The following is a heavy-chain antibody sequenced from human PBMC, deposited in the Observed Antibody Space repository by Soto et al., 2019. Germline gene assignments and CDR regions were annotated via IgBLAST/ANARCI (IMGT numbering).Heavy chain of an antibody. Sequence: GGSLRLSCAASGFTFISYEMNWVRQAPGKGLEWVSYISSSGSTIYYADSVKGRFTISRDNAKNSLYLQMNSLRAEDTAVYYCAGTGHTAYDYWGQGTLVTVSS. J-gene: IGHJ4*02. CDR3: AGTGHTAYDY. D-gene: IGHD5-18*01. CDR1: GFTFISYE. CDR2: ISSSGSTI. V-gene: IGHV3-48*03.